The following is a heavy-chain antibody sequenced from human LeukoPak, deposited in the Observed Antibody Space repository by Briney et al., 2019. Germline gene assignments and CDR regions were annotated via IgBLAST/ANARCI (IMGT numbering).Heavy chain of an antibody. V-gene: IGHV3-23*01. CDR2: VSGSGGST. CDR3: AKATREIDFSL. CDR1: GFTFSSYA. J-gene: IGHJ4*02. D-gene: IGHD1-14*01. Sequence: GGSLRLSCAASGFTFSSYAMSWVRQAPGKGQEWVSAVSGSGGSTYYADSVKGRFTISRDNSKNTLYLQMNSLRAEDTAVYYCAKATREIDFSLWGQGTLVTVSS.